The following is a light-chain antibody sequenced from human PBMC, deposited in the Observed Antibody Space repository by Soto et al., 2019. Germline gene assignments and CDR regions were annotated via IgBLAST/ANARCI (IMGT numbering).Light chain of an antibody. CDR2: DAS. CDR3: QQRSNWPIT. CDR1: QSVSRY. J-gene: IGKJ5*01. Sequence: EIVLAQSASTLSVSPGERATLSCGASQSVSRYLGWYQQKPGQAPRLLIYDASNRATGIPARFSGSWSGTDFSLTISSLETEDFAVYDCQQRSNWPITFGLGTRLEIK. V-gene: IGKV3-11*01.